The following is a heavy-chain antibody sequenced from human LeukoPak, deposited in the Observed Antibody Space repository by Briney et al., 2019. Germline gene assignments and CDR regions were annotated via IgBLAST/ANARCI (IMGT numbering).Heavy chain of an antibody. D-gene: IGHD3-22*01. CDR1: GFTFNNYW. CDR2: IKQDGSQK. CDR3: ARDYYDSSGSPIDY. Sequence: GGSLRLSCAASGFTFNNYWMTWVRQAPGKGLEWVANIKQDGSQKYYVDSVKGRFTISRDNAKNSLYLQMNSLRAEDTAVYYCARDYYDSSGSPIDYWGQGTLVTVSS. V-gene: IGHV3-7*01. J-gene: IGHJ4*02.